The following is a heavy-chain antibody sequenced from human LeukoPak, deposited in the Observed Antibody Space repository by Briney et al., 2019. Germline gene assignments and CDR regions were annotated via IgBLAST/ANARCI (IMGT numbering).Heavy chain of an antibody. CDR3: AKDHGTNYYYYYMDV. CDR2: IWYDGSNK. CDR1: GFTFSSYG. D-gene: IGHD2-2*01. J-gene: IGHJ6*03. V-gene: IGHV3-33*06. Sequence: GGSLRLSCAASGFTFSSYGMHWVRQAPGKGLEWVAVIWYDGSNKYYADSVKGRFTISRDNSKNTLYLQMNSLRAEDTAVYYCAKDHGTNYYYYYMDVWGEGTTVTVSS.